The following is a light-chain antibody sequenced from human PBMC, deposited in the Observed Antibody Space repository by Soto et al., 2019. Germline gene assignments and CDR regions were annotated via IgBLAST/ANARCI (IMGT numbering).Light chain of an antibody. CDR3: KQFHSFSPT. CDR2: KAS. Sequence: DIQMTQSPSTLSASVGDRVTITCRASQSISSWLAWYQQKPGKAPKLLIYKASSLESGFPSRFSGSGSGTEFTLTISSLQPDDFATYYCKQFHSFSPTFGQGTKV. CDR1: QSISSW. J-gene: IGKJ1*01. V-gene: IGKV1-5*03.